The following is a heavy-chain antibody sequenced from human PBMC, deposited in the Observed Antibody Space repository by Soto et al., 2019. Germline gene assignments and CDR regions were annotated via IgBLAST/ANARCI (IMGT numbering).Heavy chain of an antibody. Sequence: QVQLQESGPGLVKPSQTLSLTCTVSGGSISSGDYYWSWIRQTPGKGLEWIGYIYYRGSTYYNPSLKSRVTISVDTSKNQFSLKLSSVTAADTAVYYCARASPDTWGFNLGEFYYWGQGTLVTVSS. V-gene: IGHV4-30-4*01. CDR2: IYYRGST. J-gene: IGHJ4*02. CDR3: ARASPDTWGFNLGEFYY. D-gene: IGHD7-27*01. CDR1: GGSISSGDYY.